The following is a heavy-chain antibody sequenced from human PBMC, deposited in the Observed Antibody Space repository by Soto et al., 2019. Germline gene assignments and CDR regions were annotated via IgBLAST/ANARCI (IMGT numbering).Heavy chain of an antibody. CDR3: ARWSQSVRTIGY. D-gene: IGHD3-10*01. CDR2: VSPGDSAT. V-gene: IGHV5-51*01. Sequence: PEESLKSSGKASGYIFTNFWNGWVRQMPGKGLEWMGIVSPGDSATRYNPSFQGQVTVSADKSINTASLQRSSLKAADNDIYYCARWSQSVRTIGYWGQGTLVTVSS. CDR1: GYIFTNFW. J-gene: IGHJ4*02.